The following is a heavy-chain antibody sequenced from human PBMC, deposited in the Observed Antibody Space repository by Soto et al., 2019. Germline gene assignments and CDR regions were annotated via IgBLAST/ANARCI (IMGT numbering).Heavy chain of an antibody. D-gene: IGHD2-21*02. CDR2: VSSDGSTK. CDR3: AKDPSHCGGDCYFFDF. J-gene: IGHJ4*02. Sequence: VQLVESGGGLVQPGGSLRLSCAASGFTFSSYSMHWVRQAPGKGLEWVAVVSSDGSTKYYGDSVKGRFSISRDNSKNTQYLQMNSLRPEDTGVYYCAKDPSHCGGDCYFFDFWGQGTLVTVSS. CDR1: GFTFSSYS. V-gene: IGHV3-30*18.